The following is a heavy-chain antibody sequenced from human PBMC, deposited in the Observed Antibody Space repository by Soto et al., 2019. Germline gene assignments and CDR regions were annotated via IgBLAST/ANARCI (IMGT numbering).Heavy chain of an antibody. J-gene: IGHJ6*02. Sequence: VQLLESGGGLVQPGGSLRLSCAASGFTFSNFAMYWVRQAPGKGLEWVTVISYDGSHKYYADSVKGRFTISRDNSKNTLYLQMNNLRAEDSAVYFCARDYSYQRAMDVWGQGTTVTVSS. CDR3: ARDYSYQRAMDV. CDR2: ISYDGSHK. V-gene: IGHV3-30-3*01. D-gene: IGHD2-15*01. CDR1: GFTFSNFA.